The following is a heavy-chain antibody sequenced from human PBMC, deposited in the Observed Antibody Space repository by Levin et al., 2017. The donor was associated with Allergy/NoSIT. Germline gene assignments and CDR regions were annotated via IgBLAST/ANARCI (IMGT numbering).Heavy chain of an antibody. V-gene: IGHV3-53*01. D-gene: IGHD1-26*01. CDR3: AASGSYSVFDY. Sequence: GGSLRLSCAASGFTVSSNYMSWVRQAPGKGLEWVSVIYSGGSTYYADSVKGRFTISRDNSKNTLYLQMNSLRAEDTAVYYCAASGSYSVFDYWGQGTLVTVSS. CDR1: GFTVSSNY. CDR2: IYSGGST. J-gene: IGHJ4*02.